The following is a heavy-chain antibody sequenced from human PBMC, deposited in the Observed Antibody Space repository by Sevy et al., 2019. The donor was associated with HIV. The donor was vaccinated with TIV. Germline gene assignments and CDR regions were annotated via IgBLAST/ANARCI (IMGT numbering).Heavy chain of an antibody. CDR3: ARDPGITGTKGGYYYYMDV. D-gene: IGHD1-7*01. Sequence: GGSLRLSCAASGFTFSSYGMHWVRQAPGKGLEWVAVIWYDGSNKYYADSVKGRFTISRDNSKNTLYLQMNSLRAEDTAVYYCARDPGITGTKGGYYYYMDVWGKGTTVTVSS. V-gene: IGHV3-33*01. CDR1: GFTFSSYG. CDR2: IWYDGSNK. J-gene: IGHJ6*03.